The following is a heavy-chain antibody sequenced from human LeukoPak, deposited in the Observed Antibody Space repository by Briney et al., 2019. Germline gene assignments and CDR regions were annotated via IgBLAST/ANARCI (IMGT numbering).Heavy chain of an antibody. CDR2: IYYSGST. J-gene: IGHJ4*02. CDR3: ARGFNRGDFDY. D-gene: IGHD3-10*01. V-gene: IGHV4-39*07. Sequence: SETLSLTCTVSGGSISSYYWSWIRQPPGKGLEWIGSIYYSGSTYYNPSLKSRVTISVDTSKNQFSLKLSSVTAADTAVYYCARGFNRGDFDYWGQGTLVTVSS. CDR1: GGSISSYY.